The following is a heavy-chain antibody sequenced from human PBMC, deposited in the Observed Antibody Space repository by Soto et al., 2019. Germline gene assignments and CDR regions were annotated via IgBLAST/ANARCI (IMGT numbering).Heavy chain of an antibody. CDR3: ARDPSLGSVTTLYYYYMDV. J-gene: IGHJ6*03. V-gene: IGHV1-46*01. CDR1: GYTFTSYY. CDR2: INPSGGST. D-gene: IGHD4-17*01. Sequence: ASVKVSCKASGYTFTSYYMHWVRQAPGQGLEWMGIINPSGGSTSYAQKFQGRVTMTRDTSTSTVYMELSSLRSEDTAVYYCARDPSLGSVTTLYYYYMDVWGKGTPVTVSS.